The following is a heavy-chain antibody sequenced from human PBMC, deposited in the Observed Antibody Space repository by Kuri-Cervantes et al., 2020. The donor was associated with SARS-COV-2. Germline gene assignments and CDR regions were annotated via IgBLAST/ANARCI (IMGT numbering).Heavy chain of an antibody. D-gene: IGHD3-3*01. Sequence: ASVKVSCKASGYTFTGYYMHWVRQAPGQGLEWMGIINPSGGSTSYAQKFQGRVTMTRDTSTSAVYMELSSLRSEDTAVYYCARDALHYDFWSGPYFDYWGQGTLVTVSS. CDR2: INPSGGST. V-gene: IGHV1-46*01. CDR3: ARDALHYDFWSGPYFDY. J-gene: IGHJ4*02. CDR1: GYTFTGYY.